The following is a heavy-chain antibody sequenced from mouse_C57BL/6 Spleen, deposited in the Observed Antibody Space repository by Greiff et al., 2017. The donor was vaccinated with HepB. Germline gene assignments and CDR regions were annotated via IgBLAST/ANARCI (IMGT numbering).Heavy chain of an antibody. J-gene: IGHJ1*03. D-gene: IGHD1-1*01. V-gene: IGHV1-5*01. CDR1: GYTFTSYW. Sequence: EVQLQQSGTVLARPGASVKMSCKTSGYTFTSYWMHWVKQRPGQGLEWIGAIYPGNSDTSYNQKFKGKDKLTAVPYASTAYMELSSLTNEDSAVYYCTRGYYGSSYGWYFDVWGTVTTVTVSS. CDR2: IYPGNSDT. CDR3: TRGYYGSSYGWYFDV.